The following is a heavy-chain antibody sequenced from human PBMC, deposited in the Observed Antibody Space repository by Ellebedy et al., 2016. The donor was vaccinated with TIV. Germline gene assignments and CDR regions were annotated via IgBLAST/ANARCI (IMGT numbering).Heavy chain of an antibody. V-gene: IGHV2-5*02. Sequence: SGPTLVXPTQTLTLTCTFSGFSLATSGVGVGWIRHPPGKALEWLALIYWDDRKYCRPSLKSRLTIAKDTSKNQVVLTMTNMDPVDTATYYCARRLYGDFANWFDPWGQGTLVTVSS. CDR2: IYWDDRK. J-gene: IGHJ5*02. D-gene: IGHD4-17*01. CDR3: ARRLYGDFANWFDP. CDR1: GFSLATSGVG.